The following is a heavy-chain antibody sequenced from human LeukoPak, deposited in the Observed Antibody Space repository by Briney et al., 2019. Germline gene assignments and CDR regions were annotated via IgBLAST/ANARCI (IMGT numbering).Heavy chain of an antibody. J-gene: IGHJ4*02. D-gene: IGHD2-15*01. Sequence: GGSLRLSCAASGFTFSSYGMHWVRQAPGKGLEWVAVISYDGSNKYYADSVKGRFTISRDNAKNSLYLQMNSLRAEDTAVYYCARDYRLPLCGSCYPGGFDYWGQGTLVTVSS. CDR2: ISYDGSNK. V-gene: IGHV3-30*03. CDR1: GFTFSSYG. CDR3: ARDYRLPLCGSCYPGGFDY.